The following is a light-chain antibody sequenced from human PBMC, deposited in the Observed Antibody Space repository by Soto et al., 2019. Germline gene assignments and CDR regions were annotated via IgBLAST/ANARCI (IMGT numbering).Light chain of an antibody. CDR1: QSVSNNY. CDR3: QQSGSSPWT. Sequence: EIVLTQSPATLSLSPGERATLSCRASQSVSNNYLAWYQQKPGQAPRLLIYGASSRATGIPDRFSGSGSGTDFTLTISKLEPEDFAVYYCQQSGSSPWTFGQGTKVDIK. CDR2: GAS. J-gene: IGKJ1*01. V-gene: IGKV3-20*01.